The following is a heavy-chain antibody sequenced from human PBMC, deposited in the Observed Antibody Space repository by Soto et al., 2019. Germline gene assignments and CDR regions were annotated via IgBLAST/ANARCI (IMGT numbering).Heavy chain of an antibody. Sequence: EVQLLESGGGFVQPGGSLRLSCAASGFTFSNYAMSWVRQAPGKGLEWVSTISNSGGSTYYADSVKGRFTISRDNSKNTLYLQMNSLRAEDTAVYSCAEVGIAVAFAYWGPGTLVTVSS. V-gene: IGHV3-23*01. CDR3: AEVGIAVAFAY. CDR1: GFTFSNYA. CDR2: ISNSGGST. J-gene: IGHJ4*02. D-gene: IGHD6-19*01.